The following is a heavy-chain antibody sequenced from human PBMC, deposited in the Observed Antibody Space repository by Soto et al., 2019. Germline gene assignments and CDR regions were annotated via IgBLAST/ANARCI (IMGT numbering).Heavy chain of an antibody. J-gene: IGHJ4*02. CDR3: VRELGMRY. D-gene: IGHD7-27*01. Sequence: PGGSLRLSCAASGFTFSSYWMTWVRQAPGKGLEWVASIKQDGSQKSYVDSVKGRFTIARDNAESSLYLQLSSLRVDDSAMYYCVRELGMRYWGQGTFVTVSS. CDR2: IKQDGSQK. V-gene: IGHV3-7*03. CDR1: GFTFSSYW.